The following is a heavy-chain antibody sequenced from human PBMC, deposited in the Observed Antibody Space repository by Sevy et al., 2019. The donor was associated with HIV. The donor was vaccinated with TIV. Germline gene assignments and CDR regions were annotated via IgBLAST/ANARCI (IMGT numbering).Heavy chain of an antibody. D-gene: IGHD4-17*01. J-gene: IGHJ6*02. CDR3: ARTRDYGDYPLFYYYYGMDV. CDR1: GGSFSGYY. CDR2: INHSGST. V-gene: IGHV4-34*01. Sequence: ETLSLTCAVYGGSFSGYYWSWIRQPPGKGLEWIGEINHSGSTNYNPSLKSRVTISVDTSKNQFSLKLSSVTAADTAVYYCARTRDYGDYPLFYYYYGMDVWGQGTTVTVSS.